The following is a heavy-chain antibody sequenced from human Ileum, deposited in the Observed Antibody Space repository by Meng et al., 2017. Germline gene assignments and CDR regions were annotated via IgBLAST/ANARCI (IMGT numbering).Heavy chain of an antibody. Sequence: EWLLVCSGGGCVQARGSLARTLSVSGFTHSNNYVAWVRQAHGKGLEWVSITSTRGDSYYPDSVKGRFTVSRDNAKCTLYLQMNSLRAEDTAVYYCARGGTYSSGGHDYWGQGTLVTVSS. CDR2: TSTRGDS. CDR3: ARGGTYSSGGHDY. D-gene: IGHD6-19*01. V-gene: IGHV3-66*01. CDR1: GFTHSNNY. J-gene: IGHJ4*02.